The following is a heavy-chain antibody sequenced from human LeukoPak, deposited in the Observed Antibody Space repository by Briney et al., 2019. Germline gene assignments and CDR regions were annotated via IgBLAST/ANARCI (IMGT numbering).Heavy chain of an antibody. CDR1: GFTVSSNH. CDR3: ASERENTYGPLGY. V-gene: IGHV3-53*01. J-gene: IGHJ4*02. CDR2: IYSGGAT. Sequence: GGSLRLSCAVSGFTVSSNHMTWVRQAPGKGLEWVSVIYSGGATHYADSVKGRFTISRDNSKNTLNLQMNSLRAEDTAIYYCASERENTYGPLGYWGQGTLVTVSS. D-gene: IGHD5-18*01.